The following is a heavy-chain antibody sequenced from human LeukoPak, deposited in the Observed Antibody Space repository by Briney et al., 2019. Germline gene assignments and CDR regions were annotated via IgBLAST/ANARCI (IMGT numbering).Heavy chain of an antibody. CDR1: GYTFTSYD. CDR2: INPSGGST. D-gene: IGHD5-18*01. Sequence: ASVKVSCKASGYTFTSYDINWVRQAPGQGLEWMGIINPSGGSTSYAQKFQGRVTMTRDMSTSTVYMELSSLRSEDTAVYYCARRGYSYWFDPWGQGTLVTVSS. V-gene: IGHV1-46*01. J-gene: IGHJ5*02. CDR3: ARRGYSYWFDP.